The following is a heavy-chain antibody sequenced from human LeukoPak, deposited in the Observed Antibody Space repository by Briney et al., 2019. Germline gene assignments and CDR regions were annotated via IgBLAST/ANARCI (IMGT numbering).Heavy chain of an antibody. J-gene: IGHJ3*02. V-gene: IGHV1-69*04. CDR2: IIPLFGIA. CDR3: ARDERDTAMDPGTIDI. Sequence: AVKVSCKSSGGTFSSYGISWVRPAPGQGVEWMGRIIPLFGIANYAQKFQGRVTLTADKSTSTAYMELSSLRSEDTAVYYCARDERDTAMDPGTIDIWGQGTMVTVSS. D-gene: IGHD5-18*01. CDR1: GGTFSSYG.